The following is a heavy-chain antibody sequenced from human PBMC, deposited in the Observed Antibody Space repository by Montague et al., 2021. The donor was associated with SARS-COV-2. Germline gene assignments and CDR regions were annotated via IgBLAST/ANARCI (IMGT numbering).Heavy chain of an antibody. CDR2: INLIGTT. Sequence: SETLSLTCAVYGGSFSGYYWTWIRQSPGKGLEWIAEINLIGTTNYHPNPSLRSRVTISVDTSQSQCPLKLCSVTAADTGVYYCARWDPQTLTLIGLRGKSASDYWGKGTLVTVSS. J-gene: IGHJ4*02. CDR3: ARWDPQTLTLIGLRGKSASDY. CDR1: GGSFSGYY. V-gene: IGHV4-34*01. D-gene: IGHD4-23*01.